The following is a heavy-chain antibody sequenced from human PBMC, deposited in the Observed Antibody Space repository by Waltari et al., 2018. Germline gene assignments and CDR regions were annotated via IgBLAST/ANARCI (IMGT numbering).Heavy chain of an antibody. V-gene: IGHV4-39*07. J-gene: IGHJ3*02. D-gene: IGHD1-1*01. CDR3: ARHPQPYNWKRCPAFDI. CDR2: IYYSGSP. Sequence: QLQLKESGPGLVKPSETLSLTCTVSGGSISSSSYYWGWIRQTPGKGLEWIGSIYYSGSPSYNPSLKSRVTISVDPSMTQFSLKLISVTAAHPAVYYCARHPQPYNWKRCPAFDIWGQGTMVTVSS. CDR1: GGSISSSSYY.